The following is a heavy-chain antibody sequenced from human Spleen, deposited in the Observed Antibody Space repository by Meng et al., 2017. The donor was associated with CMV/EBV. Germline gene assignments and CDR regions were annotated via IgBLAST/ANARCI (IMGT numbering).Heavy chain of an antibody. D-gene: IGHD6-13*01. Sequence: SETLSLTCAVYGGPFSGYYWSWIRQPPGKGLEWIGEINHSGSTNYNPSLKSRVTISVDTSKNQFSLKLSSVTAADTAVYYCARESAGTFDYWGQGTLVTVSS. CDR3: ARESAGTFDY. J-gene: IGHJ4*02. V-gene: IGHV4-34*01. CDR2: INHSGST. CDR1: GGPFSGYY.